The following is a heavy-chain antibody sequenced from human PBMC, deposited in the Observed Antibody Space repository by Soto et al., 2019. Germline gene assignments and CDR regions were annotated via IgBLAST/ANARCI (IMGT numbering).Heavy chain of an antibody. J-gene: IGHJ6*02. V-gene: IGHV1-69*12. CDR3: ARERLVSVPATVNSDFYYYTMAV. CDR2: IIPRSATS. Sequence: QVQLVQSGAEVKKPGSSVKVSCKASGDTFSTYTITWMRQAPGQGLEWMGGIIPRSATSNYAQKFQGRATITADESTSTASRELSSLRSDDSAAQYFARERLVSVPATVNSDFYYYTMAVWRQGTTVTVSS. CDR1: GDTFSTYT. D-gene: IGHD6-25*01.